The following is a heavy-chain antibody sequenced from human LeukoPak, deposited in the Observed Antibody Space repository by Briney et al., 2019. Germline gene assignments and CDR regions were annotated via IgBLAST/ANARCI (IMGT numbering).Heavy chain of an antibody. CDR1: GGSISSYY. J-gene: IGHJ6*02. D-gene: IGHD1-14*01. V-gene: IGHV4-59*08. CDR3: ARRAGATSYYYYGMDV. CDR2: IYYSGST. Sequence: SETLSLTCTVSGGSISSYYWSWIRQPPGKGLEWIGYIYYSGSTNYNPSLKSRVTISVDTSKNQFSLKLSSVTAADTAVYYCARRAGATSYYYYGMDVWGQGTTVTVSS.